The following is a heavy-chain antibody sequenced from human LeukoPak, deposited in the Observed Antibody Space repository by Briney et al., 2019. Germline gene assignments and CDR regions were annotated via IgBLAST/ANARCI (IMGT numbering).Heavy chain of an antibody. D-gene: IGHD5-18*01. V-gene: IGHV4-61*02. J-gene: IGHJ5*02. Sequence: SQTLSLTCTGSAGSISSGSYYWSWIRQPAGKGLEWVGRIYTSGSTNYNPSLKSRVTIPVDTSKNQFSLKLSSVTAADTAVYYCARDWDTAMVWWFDPWGQGTPVTVSS. CDR1: AGSISSGSYY. CDR2: IYTSGST. CDR3: ARDWDTAMVWWFDP.